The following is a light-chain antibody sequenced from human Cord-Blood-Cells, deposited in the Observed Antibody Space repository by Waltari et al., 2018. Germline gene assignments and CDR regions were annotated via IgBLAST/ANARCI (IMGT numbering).Light chain of an antibody. CDR3: QQSYS. J-gene: IGKJ2*01. V-gene: IGKV1-39*01. CDR2: AAS. Sequence: IQMTQSPYSLSASVGDRVTITCRASQSISSYLNWYQQKPGKAPKLLIYAASSLQSGVPSRFSGSGSGTDFTLTISSLQPEDFATYYCQQSYSFGQGTKLEIK. CDR1: QSISSY.